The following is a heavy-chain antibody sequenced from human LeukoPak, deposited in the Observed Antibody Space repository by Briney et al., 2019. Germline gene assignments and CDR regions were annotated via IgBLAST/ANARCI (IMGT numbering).Heavy chain of an antibody. D-gene: IGHD2-2*01. CDR3: ARDIVVVPDAMPGYYGMDV. V-gene: IGHV3-48*02. CDR2: ISSSSSTI. Sequence: PGGSLRLSCAASGFTFSSYSMNWVRQTPGKGLEWVSYISSSSSTIYYADSVKGRFTISRDNAKNSLYLQMNSLRDEDTAVYYCARDIVVVPDAMPGYYGMDVWGQGTTVTVSS. CDR1: GFTFSSYS. J-gene: IGHJ6*02.